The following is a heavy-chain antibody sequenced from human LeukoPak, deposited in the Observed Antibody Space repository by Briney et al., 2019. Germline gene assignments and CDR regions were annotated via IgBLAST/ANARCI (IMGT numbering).Heavy chain of an antibody. Sequence: SETLSLTCAVYGGSFSGYYWSWIRQPPGKGLEWIGEINHSGSTNYNPSLKSRVTISVDTSKNQFSLKLSSVTAADTAVYYCAWIYCSGGSCYWDYFDYWGQGTLVTVSS. D-gene: IGHD2-15*01. CDR1: GGSFSGYY. V-gene: IGHV4-34*01. J-gene: IGHJ4*02. CDR3: AWIYCSGGSCYWDYFDY. CDR2: INHSGST.